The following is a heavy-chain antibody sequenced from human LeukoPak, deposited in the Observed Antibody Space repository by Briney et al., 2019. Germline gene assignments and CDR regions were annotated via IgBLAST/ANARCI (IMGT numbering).Heavy chain of an antibody. CDR2: TSYDGTSK. CDR3: TRVVYSGSGSYGGFDY. D-gene: IGHD3-10*01. Sequence: GMSLRLSCEASGFTFSNYAMHWVRQAPGKGLEWVVVTSYDGTSKYYADSVKGRFTISRDNSKNTLYLQLNSPRPEDTAVYYCTRVVYSGSGSYGGFDYWGQGTLVTVSS. CDR1: GFTFSNYA. J-gene: IGHJ4*02. V-gene: IGHV3-30-3*01.